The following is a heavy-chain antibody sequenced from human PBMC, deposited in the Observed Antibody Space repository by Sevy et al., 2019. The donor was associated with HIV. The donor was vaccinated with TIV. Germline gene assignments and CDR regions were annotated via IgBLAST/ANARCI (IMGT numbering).Heavy chain of an antibody. V-gene: IGHV3-21*01. CDR3: AREGDSWLPFDY. J-gene: IGHJ4*02. CDR1: GFTFSSYS. Sequence: GVSLRLSCAASGFTFSSYSMNWVRQAPGKGLEWVSSISGLNNYIYYADSVKGRFTISRDNAKNSLYLQMNSLRAEDTAVYYCAREGDSWLPFDYWGQGTLVTVSS. D-gene: IGHD6-13*01. CDR2: ISGLNNYI.